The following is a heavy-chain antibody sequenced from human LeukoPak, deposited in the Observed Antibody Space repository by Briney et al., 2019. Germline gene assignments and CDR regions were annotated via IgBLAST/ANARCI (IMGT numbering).Heavy chain of an antibody. CDR1: GFTFSSYS. CDR3: AREVSSGWSGYYFDY. J-gene: IGHJ4*02. V-gene: IGHV3-48*01. CDR2: ISSSSSTI. D-gene: IGHD6-19*01. Sequence: PGGSLRLSCAASGFTFSSYSMNWVRQAPGKGLEWVSYISSSSSTIYYADSVKGRFTISRDNAKNSLYLQMNSLRAEGTAVYYCAREVSSGWSGYYFDYWGQGTLVTVSS.